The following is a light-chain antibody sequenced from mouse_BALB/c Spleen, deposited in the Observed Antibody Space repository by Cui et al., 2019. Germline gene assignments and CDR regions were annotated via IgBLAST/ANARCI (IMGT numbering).Light chain of an antibody. V-gene: IGKV5-48*01. J-gene: IGKJ2*01. CDR3: QQSNSWPTNT. Sequence: DILLTQSPAILSVSPGERVSFFCRASQSSGTSIHWYQQRTNGSPRLLIKYAAESIYGIPSKFSGSGSGTDFTLSINSVESEDIADYYCQQSNSWPTNTFGGGTKLEIK. CDR2: YAA. CDR1: QSSGTS.